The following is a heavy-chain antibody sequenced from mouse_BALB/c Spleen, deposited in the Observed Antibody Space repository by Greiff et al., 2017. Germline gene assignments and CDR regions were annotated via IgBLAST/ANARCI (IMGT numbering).Heavy chain of an antibody. V-gene: IGHV5-17*02. Sequence: EVKLMESGGGLVQPGGSRKLSCAASGFTFSSFGMHWVRQAPEKGLEWVAYISSGSSTIYYADTVKGRFTISRDNPKNTLFLQMTSLRSEDTAMYYCARRGPTYLEFAYWGQGTLVTVSA. CDR3: ARRGPTYLEFAY. J-gene: IGHJ3*01. CDR1: GFTFSSFG. CDR2: ISSGSSTI. D-gene: IGHD5-5*01.